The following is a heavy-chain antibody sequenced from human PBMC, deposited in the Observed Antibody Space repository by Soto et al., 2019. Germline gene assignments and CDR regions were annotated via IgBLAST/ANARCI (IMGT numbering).Heavy chain of an antibody. CDR3: ARGDSTDCSNGVCSFFYNHDMDV. J-gene: IGHJ6*02. Sequence: GASVKVSCKASGYSFNDYHIHWVRQAPGQGLEWLGRINPKSGGTSTAQKFQGWVTMTTDTSISTASMELTRLTSDDTAIYYCARGDSTDCSNGVCSFFYNHDMDVWGQGTTVTVSS. CDR1: GYSFNDYH. CDR2: INPKSGGT. D-gene: IGHD2-8*01. V-gene: IGHV1-2*04.